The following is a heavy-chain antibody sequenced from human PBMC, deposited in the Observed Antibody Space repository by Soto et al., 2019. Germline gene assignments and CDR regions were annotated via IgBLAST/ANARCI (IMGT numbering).Heavy chain of an antibody. CDR3: ARATPCYSNGMDV. CDR1: GGSISSGGDY. D-gene: IGHD2-15*01. CDR2: IYYSGST. V-gene: IGHV4-31*03. Sequence: QVQLQESGPGLVKPSQTLSLTCTVSGGSISSGGDYWSWIRQHPGKGLAWIGYIYYSGSTYYNPSLKSRVTVSVDTSKTHFSPKLSSVTAADTAVYYCARATPCYSNGMDVWGQGTTVTVSS. J-gene: IGHJ6*02.